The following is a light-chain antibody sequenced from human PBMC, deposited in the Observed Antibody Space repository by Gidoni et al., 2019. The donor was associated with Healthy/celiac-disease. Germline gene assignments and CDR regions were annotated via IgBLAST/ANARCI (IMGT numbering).Light chain of an antibody. V-gene: IGKV3-15*01. CDR1: QSVSSN. Sequence: EIVMTQSPATLSVSPGERATLSCRASQSVSSNLAWYQQKPGQAPRLLIYGASTRATGIPARFSGSGSGTEFTLTMSSLQSEDFAVYYCQRYNNWLSFGGGTKVEIK. J-gene: IGKJ4*01. CDR2: GAS. CDR3: QRYNNWLS.